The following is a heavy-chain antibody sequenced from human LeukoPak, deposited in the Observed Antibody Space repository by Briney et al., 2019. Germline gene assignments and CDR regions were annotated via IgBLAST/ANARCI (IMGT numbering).Heavy chain of an antibody. J-gene: IGHJ4*02. Sequence: PSETLSLTCTVSGDSISSYYWSWIRQPPGKGLEWIGYIYYSGSTNSNPSLKSRVTISVDTSKNQFSLKLNSVTAADTAVYYCAGGLAAAGTQNFDYWGRGTLVTVSS. V-gene: IGHV4-59*01. CDR3: AGGLAAAGTQNFDY. CDR1: GDSISSYY. CDR2: IYYSGST. D-gene: IGHD6-13*01.